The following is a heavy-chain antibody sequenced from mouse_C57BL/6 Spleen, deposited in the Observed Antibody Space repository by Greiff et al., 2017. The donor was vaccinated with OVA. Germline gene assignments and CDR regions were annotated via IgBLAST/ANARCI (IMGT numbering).Heavy chain of an antibody. CDR3: ARSGSSGSIDY. D-gene: IGHD3-2*02. J-gene: IGHJ2*01. CDR1: GYAFSSSW. Sequence: QVQLQQSGPELVKPGASVKISCKASGYAFSSSWMNWVKQRPGKGLEWIGRICPGDGDTNYNGKFKGKATLTADKSSSTAYMQLSSLTSEDSAVYFCARSGSSGSIDYWGQGTTLTVSS. V-gene: IGHV1-82*01. CDR2: ICPGDGDT.